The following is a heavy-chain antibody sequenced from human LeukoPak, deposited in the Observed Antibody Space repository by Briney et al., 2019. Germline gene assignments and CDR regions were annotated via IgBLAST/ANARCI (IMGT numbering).Heavy chain of an antibody. V-gene: IGHV3-23*01. CDR3: AKSMGIWFVDY. J-gene: IGHJ4*02. D-gene: IGHD3-10*01. Sequence: GGSLRLSCAASGFTFSGYAMSWVRQPPGKGLEWVSVITGSGGSTYYADSVKGRFTISRDNSKNTLYLQMNSLRAEDTAVYHCAKSMGIWFVDYWGQGTLVTVSS. CDR2: ITGSGGST. CDR1: GFTFSGYA.